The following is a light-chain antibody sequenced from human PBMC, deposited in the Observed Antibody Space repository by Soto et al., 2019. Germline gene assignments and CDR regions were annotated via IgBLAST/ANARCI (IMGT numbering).Light chain of an antibody. Sequence: DIQMTQSPSTLPASIGDRVFITCRASQRVDSWLAWYQHKPGQAPKLLIYKASRLASGVPSRFSGGGSGTEFTLTINSLQPDDFATYYCQQHRTSPVTFGQGTRLEIK. CDR1: QRVDSW. V-gene: IGKV1-5*03. CDR2: KAS. CDR3: QQHRTSPVT. J-gene: IGKJ5*01.